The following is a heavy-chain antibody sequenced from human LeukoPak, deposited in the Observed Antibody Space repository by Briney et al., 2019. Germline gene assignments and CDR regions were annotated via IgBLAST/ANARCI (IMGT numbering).Heavy chain of an antibody. CDR3: ARYPLGTTPPLG. CDR1: GASISSYY. D-gene: IGHD1-14*01. CDR2: IYTSGIT. Sequence: SETLSLTCTVSGASISSYYWNWIRQPAGKGLEWIGRIYTSGITNCNPSLKSRTIMSVDTSTNQFSLKLSSVTAADTAVYYCARYPLGTTPPLGWGQGTLVTVSS. J-gene: IGHJ4*02. V-gene: IGHV4-4*07.